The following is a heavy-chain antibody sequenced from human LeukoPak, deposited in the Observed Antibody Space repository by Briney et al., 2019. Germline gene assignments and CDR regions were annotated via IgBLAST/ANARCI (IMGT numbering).Heavy chain of an antibody. CDR2: INPNSGGT. V-gene: IGHV1-2*04. Sequence: ASVKVSCKASGYTFTGYYMHWVRQAPGQGLEWMGWINPNSGGTNYAQKFQGWVTMTRDTSISTAYMELSRLRSDDTAVYYCARDLNCSGGSCYGYYFDYWGQGTLVTVSS. CDR1: GYTFTGYY. J-gene: IGHJ4*02. D-gene: IGHD2-15*01. CDR3: ARDLNCSGGSCYGYYFDY.